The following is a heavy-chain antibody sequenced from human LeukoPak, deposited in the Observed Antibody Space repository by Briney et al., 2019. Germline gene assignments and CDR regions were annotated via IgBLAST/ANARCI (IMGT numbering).Heavy chain of an antibody. V-gene: IGHV4-4*02. J-gene: IGHJ5*02. CDR1: GDSVNNTSW. CDR2: ILHSGVT. Sequence: SESLSLTCAVAGDSVNNTSWGTWGRQGPGKGLEWIGEILHSGVTNYNPSLKSRAVISLEKTKNQFSLKLTSVTTAGTAVNLCARVEYFDKWLWAPPPRSSAPWGQGPLVTVSS. D-gene: IGHD3-9*01. CDR3: ARVEYFDKWLWAPPPRSSAP.